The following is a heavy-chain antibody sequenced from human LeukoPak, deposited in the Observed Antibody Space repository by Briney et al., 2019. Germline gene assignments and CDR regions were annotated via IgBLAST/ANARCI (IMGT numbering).Heavy chain of an antibody. J-gene: IGHJ4*02. CDR1: GFTFDDYG. V-gene: IGHV3-49*04. CDR2: IRSKAYGGTT. CDR3: TRVIRAGYSSGWSLDY. D-gene: IGHD6-19*01. Sequence: GGSLRLSCAASGFTFDDYGMSWVRQAPGKGLEWVGFIRSKAYGGTTEYAASVKGRFTISRDDSKSIAYLQMNSLKTEDTAVYYCTRVIRAGYSSGWSLDYWGQGTLVTVSS.